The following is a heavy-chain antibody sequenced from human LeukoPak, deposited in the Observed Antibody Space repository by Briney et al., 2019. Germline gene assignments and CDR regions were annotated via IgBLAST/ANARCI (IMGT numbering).Heavy chain of an antibody. CDR1: GGSISSYY. CDR2: IYYSGST. Sequence: RSSETLSLTCTVSGGSISSYYWSWIRQPPGKGLEWIGYIYYSGSTNYNPSLKSRVTISVDTSKNQFSLKLSSVTAADTAVYYCAGGDCYDSSGYWGYYFDYWGQGTLVTVSS. D-gene: IGHD3-22*01. V-gene: IGHV4-59*01. CDR3: AGGDCYDSSGYWGYYFDY. J-gene: IGHJ4*02.